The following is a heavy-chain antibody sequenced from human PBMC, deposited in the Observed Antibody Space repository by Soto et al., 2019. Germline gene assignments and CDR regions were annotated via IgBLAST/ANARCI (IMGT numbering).Heavy chain of an antibody. V-gene: IGHV1-18*01. CDR2: ISAYNGNT. CDR3: ARGSPPSPYPEYYYYGMDV. Sequence: QVQLVQSGAEVKKPGSSVKVSCKASGYTFTSYGISWVRQAPGQGLEWMGWISAYNGNTNYAQKLQGRVTMTTDTSTSTAYMELRSLRSDDTAVYYCARGSPPSPYPEYYYYGMDVWGQGTTVTVSS. CDR1: GYTFTSYG. J-gene: IGHJ6*02.